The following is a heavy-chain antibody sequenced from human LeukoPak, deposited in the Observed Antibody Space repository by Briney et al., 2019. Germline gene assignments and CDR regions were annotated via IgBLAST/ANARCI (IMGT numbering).Heavy chain of an antibody. CDR1: GFTFNTYA. J-gene: IGHJ4*02. CDR2: ISGNGGST. V-gene: IGHV3-23*01. CDR3: AKDLGSSGWYIDY. Sequence: GGSLRLSCAASGFTFNTYAMSWVRQAPGKGLEWVSTISGNGGSTYYADSVKGRFTISRDNSKNTLYLQMNSLRAEDTAVYYCAKDLGSSGWYIDYWGQGTLVTVSS. D-gene: IGHD6-19*01.